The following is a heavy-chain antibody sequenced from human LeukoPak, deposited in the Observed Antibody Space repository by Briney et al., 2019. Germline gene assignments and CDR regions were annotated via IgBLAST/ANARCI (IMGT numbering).Heavy chain of an antibody. CDR1: GGSISNYY. CDR2: IYTSVTT. D-gene: IGHD5-24*01. CDR3: ARDGEMATIENYFDY. V-gene: IGHV4-4*07. Sequence: SETLSLTCTVSGGSISNYYWSWIRQPAGKGLEWIGRIYTSVTTHYNPSLKSRVTMSVDTSKNQFSLNLSSVTAADTAVYYCARDGEMATIENYFDYWGQGTLVTVSS. J-gene: IGHJ4*02.